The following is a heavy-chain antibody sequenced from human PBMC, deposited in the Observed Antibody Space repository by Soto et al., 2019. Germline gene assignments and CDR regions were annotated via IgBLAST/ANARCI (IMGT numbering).Heavy chain of an antibody. CDR2: INHSGST. J-gene: IGHJ4*02. CDR1: GGSFSGYY. V-gene: IGHV4-34*01. CDR3: ARISSGYDY. D-gene: IGHD3-22*01. Sequence: SETLSLTCAVYGGSFSGYYWTWIRQPPGTGLEWIGEINHSGSTNYNPSLKSRVTISVDRSKNQFSLKLSSVTAADTAVYYCARISSGYDYWGQGTLVTVSS.